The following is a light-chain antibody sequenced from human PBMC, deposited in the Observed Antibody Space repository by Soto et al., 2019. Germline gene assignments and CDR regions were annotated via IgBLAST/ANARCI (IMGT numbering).Light chain of an antibody. CDR3: LPSYNNVWT. CDR2: AAS. CDR1: QNITKY. V-gene: IGKV1-39*01. Sequence: DIQMTQSPSSLSASVGARVTITCRASQNITKYLTWYQQKPGKAPKLLVYAASTLQSGVPSRFSGSGSGTEFTLTISGLQPEDCASYDCLPSYNNVWTVGQGTKVDLK. J-gene: IGKJ1*01.